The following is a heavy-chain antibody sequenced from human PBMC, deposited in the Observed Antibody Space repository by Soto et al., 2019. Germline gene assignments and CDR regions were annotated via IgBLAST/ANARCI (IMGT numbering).Heavy chain of an antibody. CDR2: ISAYNGNT. D-gene: IGHD3-10*01. CDR3: ARAAWFGELLTMDY. CDR1: GYTFTSYG. Sequence: ASVKVSCKASGYTFTSYGISWVQQAPGQGLEWMGWISAYNGNTNYAQKLQGRVTMTTDTSTSTAYMELRSLRSDDTAVYYCARAAWFGELLTMDYWGQGTLVTVSS. V-gene: IGHV1-18*01. J-gene: IGHJ4*02.